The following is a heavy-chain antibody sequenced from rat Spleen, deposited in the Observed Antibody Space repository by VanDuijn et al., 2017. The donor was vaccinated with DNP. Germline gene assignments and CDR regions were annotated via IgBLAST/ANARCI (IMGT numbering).Heavy chain of an antibody. CDR3: ALMDGAFDY. CDR1: GFNFNDYW. V-gene: IGHV4-2*01. D-gene: IGHD1-12*02. J-gene: IGHJ2*01. Sequence: EVKLVESGGGLVQPGRSLKLSCAASGFNFNDYWMGWVRQAPGKGLEWVGEINKDSSTIDYNPSLKDKFTISRDNAQNTLYLQMSKLGSEDTAIYYCALMDGAFDYWGQGVMVTVSS. CDR2: INKDSSTI.